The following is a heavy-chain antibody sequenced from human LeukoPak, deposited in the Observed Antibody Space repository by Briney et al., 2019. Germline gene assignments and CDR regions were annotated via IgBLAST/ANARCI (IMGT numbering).Heavy chain of an antibody. D-gene: IGHD4-17*01. CDR1: GFAFSSYA. CDR2: ISGSGGST. CDR3: AKGLRNYYYYGMDV. V-gene: IGHV3-23*01. J-gene: IGHJ6*02. Sequence: PGGSLRLSCAASGFAFSSYAMNWVRQAPRKGLEWVSAISGSGGSTYYADSVKGRFTISRDNSKNTLYLQMNSLRAEDTAVYYCAKGLRNYYYYGMDVWGQGTTVTVSS.